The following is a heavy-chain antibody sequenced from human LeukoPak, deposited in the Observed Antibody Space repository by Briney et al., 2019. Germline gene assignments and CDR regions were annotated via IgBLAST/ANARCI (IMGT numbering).Heavy chain of an antibody. V-gene: IGHV3-21*01. Sequence: GGSLRLSCAASGFTFSSYSMNWVRQAPGKGLEWVSSISSSSYIYYADSVKGRFTISRDNAKNSLYLQMNSLRVEDTAVYYCARDGGDWFDPWGQGTLVTVSS. CDR3: ARDGGDWFDP. D-gene: IGHD3-3*01. J-gene: IGHJ5*02. CDR1: GFTFSSYS. CDR2: ISSSSYI.